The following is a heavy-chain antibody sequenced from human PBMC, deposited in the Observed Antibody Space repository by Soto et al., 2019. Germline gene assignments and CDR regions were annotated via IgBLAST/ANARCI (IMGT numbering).Heavy chain of an antibody. CDR1: GFTFNNYA. CDR3: AKCFRNYAADNFDN. Sequence: EVQLLESGGGLVQPGGSLRLSCAAPGFTFNNYAMSWVRQAPGKGLEWVSTITGGGAGTYYADSVKGRFTISRDNSNNMLYLQMNSLRVEDTALYYCAKCFRNYAADNFDNWGQGTLVTVSS. J-gene: IGHJ4*02. V-gene: IGHV3-23*01. CDR2: ITGGGAGT. D-gene: IGHD4-4*01.